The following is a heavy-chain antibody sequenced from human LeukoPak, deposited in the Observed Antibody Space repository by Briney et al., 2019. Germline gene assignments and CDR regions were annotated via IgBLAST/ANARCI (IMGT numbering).Heavy chain of an antibody. CDR3: AIHGYCSGGSCYHAIYFDY. CDR2: ISGRGYST. V-gene: IGHV3-23*01. CDR1: RGTLSEYA. Sequence: GWSLTLSCVASRGTLSEYAMRWLRQAPAKGVDGVSDISGRGYSTYYAVTVKGRFTMSRDKSKNTVYLQMNSLRAEDTAVYYCAIHGYCSGGSCYHAIYFDYWGQGTLVPVSS. J-gene: IGHJ4*02. D-gene: IGHD2-15*01.